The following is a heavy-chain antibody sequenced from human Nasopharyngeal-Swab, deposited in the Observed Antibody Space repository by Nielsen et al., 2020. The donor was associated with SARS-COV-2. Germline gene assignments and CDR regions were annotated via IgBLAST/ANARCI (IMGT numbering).Heavy chain of an antibody. CDR2: ILPMYGST. CDR3: ARGGGGNFDDPLDI. J-gene: IGHJ3*02. V-gene: IGHV1-69*13. D-gene: IGHD4-23*01. CDR1: GDTFSSSA. Sequence: SVQVSCKASGDTFSSSAICWVRQAPGQGLEWMGGILPMYGSTTYARRFEGRVTITADESTRTAHMELRSLTSDDTSIYYCARGGGGNFDDPLDIWGQGTMVTISS.